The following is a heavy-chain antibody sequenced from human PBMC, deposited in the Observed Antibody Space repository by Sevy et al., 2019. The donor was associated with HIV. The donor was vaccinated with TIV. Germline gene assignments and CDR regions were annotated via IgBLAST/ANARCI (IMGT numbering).Heavy chain of an antibody. CDR1: GGIFRSNA. CDR3: ARDKYYYVSGSLDY. D-gene: IGHD3-10*01. J-gene: IGHJ4*01. CDR2: IIAVFGTT. V-gene: IGHV1-69*13. Sequence: ASVKVSCKASGGIFRSNAISWVRQAPGQGLEWMGGIIAVFGTTNYAQKFQGRVTVTADEARSTDYMELSSLRSEDTAVYYCARDKYYYVSGSLDYWGQGTQVTVSS.